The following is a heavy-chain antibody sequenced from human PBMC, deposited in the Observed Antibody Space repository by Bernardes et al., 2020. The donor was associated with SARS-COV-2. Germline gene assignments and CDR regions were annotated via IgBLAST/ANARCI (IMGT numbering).Heavy chain of an antibody. CDR2: ISGDDGIT. CDR1: GYTFTSYG. D-gene: IGHD5-12*01. J-gene: IGHJ5*02. V-gene: IGHV1-18*01. Sequence: ASVKVSCKASGYTFTSYGISWVRQAPGQGLEWMGWISGDDGITNYAQKFHGRVTMTTDTSTSTAYMELRSLRSDDTAVYYCATVVGYSYGGGWFDPWGQGTLVTVSS. CDR3: ATVVGYSYGGGWFDP.